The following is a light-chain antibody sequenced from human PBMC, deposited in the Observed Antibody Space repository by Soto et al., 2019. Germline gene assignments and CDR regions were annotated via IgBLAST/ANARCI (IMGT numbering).Light chain of an antibody. V-gene: IGKV2-28*01. J-gene: IGKJ2*01. CDR2: LGS. CDR3: MQALQTPPYT. Sequence: EIVMTQSPLSRPVTLGESASISCRSSRSLLHSNGHNYLDWYLQKPGQSPQLLIYLGSNRASGVPDRFSGSGSGTDFTLKFSRVEAEDVGVYYCMQALQTPPYTFGQGTKLEIK. CDR1: RSLLHSNGHNY.